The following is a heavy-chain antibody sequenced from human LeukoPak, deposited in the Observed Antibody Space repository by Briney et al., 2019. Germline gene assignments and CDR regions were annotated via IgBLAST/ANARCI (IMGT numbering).Heavy chain of an antibody. CDR3: AAVTEGI. CDR1: GFTVSTNS. CDR2: ISSSSSYI. D-gene: IGHD4-11*01. V-gene: IGHV3-21*04. J-gene: IGHJ3*02. Sequence: GGSLRLSCAASGFTVSTNSMNWVRQAPGKGLEWVSSISSSSSYIYYADSVKGRFTISRDNSKNTLYLQMNSLRAEDTAVYYCAAVTEGIWGQGTMVTVSS.